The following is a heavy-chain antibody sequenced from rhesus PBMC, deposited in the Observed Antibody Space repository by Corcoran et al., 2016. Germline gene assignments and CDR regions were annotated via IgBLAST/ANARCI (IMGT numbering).Heavy chain of an antibody. Sequence: QVQLQESGPGLVKPSETLSLTCAVSGYSISSGSYWSWLRPPPGKGLEWIGYITYSGSTSYNPSLKSRVTISRDTSKNQFSLKLSSVTAADTAVYYCARGGYYNIWTGYYTNGNRFDVWGPGVLVTVSS. CDR2: ITYSGST. J-gene: IGHJ5-1*01. CDR1: GYSISSGSY. CDR3: ARGGYYNIWTGYYTNGNRFDV. D-gene: IGHD3-3*01. V-gene: IGHV4-122*02.